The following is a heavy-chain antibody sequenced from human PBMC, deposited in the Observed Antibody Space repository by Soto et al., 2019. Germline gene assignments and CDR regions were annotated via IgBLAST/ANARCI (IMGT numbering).Heavy chain of an antibody. CDR3: ARLGLGDYTNYYYYYYMDV. CDR1: GGSISSSSYY. CDR2: IYYSGST. D-gene: IGHD4-17*01. V-gene: IGHV4-39*01. Sequence: SETLSLTCTVSGGSISSSSYYWGWIGQPPGKGLELIGSIYYSGSTYYNPSLKIRVTISVDTSKNQFSLKLSSVTAADTAVYYCARLGLGDYTNYYYYYYMDVWGKGTTVNVS. J-gene: IGHJ6*03.